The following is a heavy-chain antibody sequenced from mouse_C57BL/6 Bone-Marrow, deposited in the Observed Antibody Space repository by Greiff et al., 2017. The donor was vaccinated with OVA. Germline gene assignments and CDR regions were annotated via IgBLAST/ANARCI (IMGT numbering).Heavy chain of an antibody. Sequence: EVQLVESGPGMVKPSQSLSLTCTVTGYSITSGYDWHWIRHFPGNKLEWMGYISYSGSTNYNPSLKSRISITHDTSKNHFFLKLNSVTTEDTATYYCAREGYGSSYGFAYWGQGTLVTVSA. CDR2: ISYSGST. CDR3: AREGYGSSYGFAY. V-gene: IGHV3-1*01. CDR1: GYSITSGYD. D-gene: IGHD1-1*01. J-gene: IGHJ3*01.